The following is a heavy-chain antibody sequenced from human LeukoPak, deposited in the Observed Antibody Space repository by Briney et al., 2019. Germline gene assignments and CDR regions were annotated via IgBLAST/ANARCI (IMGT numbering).Heavy chain of an antibody. CDR1: GGSFSGYY. CDR3: AREPIRKYCSSTSCPRYYYYGMDV. Sequence: SETLSLTCAVYGGSFSGYYWSWIRQPPGKGLEWIGELNHSGSTNYNPSLKSRVTISVDTSKNQFSLKLSSVTAADTAVYYCAREPIRKYCSSTSCPRYYYYGMDVWGKGTTVTVSS. V-gene: IGHV4-34*01. D-gene: IGHD2-2*01. CDR2: LNHSGST. J-gene: IGHJ6*04.